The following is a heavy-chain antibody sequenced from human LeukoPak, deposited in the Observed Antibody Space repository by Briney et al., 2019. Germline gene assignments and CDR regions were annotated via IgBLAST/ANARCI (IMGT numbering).Heavy chain of an antibody. CDR3: AKVRPFMVRGVIKGAFDI. Sequence: GGSLRLSCAASGFTFSSYEMNWVRQAPGKGLEWVSYISSSGSTIYYADSVKGRFTISRDNAKNSLYLQMNSLRAEDTAVYYCAKVRPFMVRGVIKGAFDIWGQGTMVTVSS. V-gene: IGHV3-48*03. CDR2: ISSSGSTI. CDR1: GFTFSSYE. J-gene: IGHJ3*02. D-gene: IGHD3-10*01.